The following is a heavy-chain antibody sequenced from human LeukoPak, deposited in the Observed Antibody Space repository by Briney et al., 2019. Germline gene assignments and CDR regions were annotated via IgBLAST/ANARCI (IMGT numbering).Heavy chain of an antibody. J-gene: IGHJ5*02. D-gene: IGHD3-22*01. V-gene: IGHV1-69*13. CDR2: IIPIFGTA. CDR1: GGTFSSYA. Sequence: SVKVSCKASGGTFSSYAISWVRQAPGQGLEWMGGIIPIFGTANYAQKFQGRVTITADESTSTAYMELSSLRSEDTAVYYCARLPNYYDSSGYFHPAWFDPWGQGTLVTVSS. CDR3: ARLPNYYDSSGYFHPAWFDP.